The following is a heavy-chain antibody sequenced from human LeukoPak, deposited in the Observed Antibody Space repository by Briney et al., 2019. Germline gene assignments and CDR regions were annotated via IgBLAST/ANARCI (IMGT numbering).Heavy chain of an antibody. CDR3: ARDSGSGLDY. CDR2: INHSGST. Sequence: SETLSLTCAVYGGSFSGYYWSWIRQPPGKGLEWIGEINHSGSTNYNPSLKSRVTISVDTSKNQFSLKLSSVTAADTAVYYCARDSGSGLDYWGQGTLVTVSS. V-gene: IGHV4-34*01. CDR1: GGSFSGYY. D-gene: IGHD2-15*01. J-gene: IGHJ4*02.